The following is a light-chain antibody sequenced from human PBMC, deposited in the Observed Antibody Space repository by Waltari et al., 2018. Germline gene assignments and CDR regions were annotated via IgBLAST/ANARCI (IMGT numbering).Light chain of an antibody. CDR2: AAS. J-gene: IGKJ1*01. CDR3: QQYYNWPPWT. V-gene: IGKV3-15*01. Sequence: EIVMTQSPTTMSVSPGERAPLSCRASQSIASNLAWYQQKPGQAPRLLIYAASTRATGIPLRFSGSGSGTDYTLTISSLQTEDFAVYYCQQYYNWPPWTFGQGTKVEIK. CDR1: QSIASN.